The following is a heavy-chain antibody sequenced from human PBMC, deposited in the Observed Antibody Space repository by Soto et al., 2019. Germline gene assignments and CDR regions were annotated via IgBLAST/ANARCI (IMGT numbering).Heavy chain of an antibody. CDR3: ARGSGNRGSARYYGMDV. J-gene: IGHJ6*02. V-gene: IGHV3-33*01. Sequence: QVQLVESGGGVVQPGRSLRLSCAASGFTFSSYGMHWVRQAPGKGLEWVALIWYDGGNEDYVDSVKGRFTISRDNSKNTLYLQMNSLRAEDTAVYYCARGSGNRGSARYYGMDVWGPGTTVTASS. CDR2: IWYDGGNE. D-gene: IGHD3-10*01. CDR1: GFTFSSYG.